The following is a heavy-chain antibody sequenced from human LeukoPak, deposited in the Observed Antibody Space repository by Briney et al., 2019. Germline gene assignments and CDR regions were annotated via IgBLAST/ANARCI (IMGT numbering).Heavy chain of an antibody. D-gene: IGHD6-13*01. Sequence: GGSLRLSCAASGFTFSSYAMHWVRQAPGKGLEWVAVISYDGSNKYYADSVKGRFTISRDNAKNSLYLQMNSLRAEGTAVYYCARVYTTSSSWYGDFDYWGQGTLVTVSS. CDR2: ISYDGSNK. V-gene: IGHV3-30-3*01. J-gene: IGHJ4*02. CDR3: ARVYTTSSSWYGDFDY. CDR1: GFTFSSYA.